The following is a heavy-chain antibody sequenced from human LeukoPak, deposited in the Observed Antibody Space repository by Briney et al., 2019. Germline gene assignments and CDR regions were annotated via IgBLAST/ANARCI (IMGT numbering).Heavy chain of an antibody. V-gene: IGHV4-4*02. CDR2: IHHSGST. D-gene: IGHD1-26*01. CDR1: GVSISSRNW. J-gene: IGHJ6*03. Sequence: SETLSLTCAVSGVSISSRNWWSLVRQPPGKGLEWIGEIHHSGSTNYNSSLKSRVTISVDKSKNQFSLKLNSVTAADTAVYYCARVVGANRDYYYYQMDVWGKGTTVTVSS. CDR3: ARVVGANRDYYYYQMDV.